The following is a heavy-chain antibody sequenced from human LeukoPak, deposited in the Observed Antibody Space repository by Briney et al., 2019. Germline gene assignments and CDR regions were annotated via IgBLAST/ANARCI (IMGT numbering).Heavy chain of an antibody. CDR2: IYTSGST. J-gene: IGHJ5*02. V-gene: IGHV4-4*07. D-gene: IGHD2-2*01. CDR1: GFTFSDYY. Sequence: GSLRLSCAASGFTFSDYYMSWIRQAPGKGLEWIGRIYTSGSTNYNPSLKSRVTMSVDTSKNQFSLKLSSVTAADTAVYYCAREIVVVPAAINWFDPWGQGTLVTVSS. CDR3: AREIVVVPAAINWFDP.